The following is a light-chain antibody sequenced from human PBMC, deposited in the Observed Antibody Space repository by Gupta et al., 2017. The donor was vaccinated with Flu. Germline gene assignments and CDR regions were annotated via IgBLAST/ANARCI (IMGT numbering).Light chain of an antibody. Sequence: GDSLRSYHANWYQQKPGQAPVLVFYGKDNRPSRIPDRFSVSRSGDTASLTITGARAEDEADYYCNCRDSSGSHPVVFGGGTKLTVL. CDR2: GKD. V-gene: IGLV3-19*01. CDR1: SLRSYH. J-gene: IGLJ2*01. CDR3: NCRDSSGSHPVV.